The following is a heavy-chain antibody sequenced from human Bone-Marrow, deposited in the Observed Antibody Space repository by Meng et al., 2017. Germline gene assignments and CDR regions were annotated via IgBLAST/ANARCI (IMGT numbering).Heavy chain of an antibody. CDR2: FVNNVDT. CDR3: ARGTPGRSYSDY. V-gene: IGHV1-18*01. D-gene: IGHD3-10*01. CDR1: GYTINNYG. J-gene: IGHJ4*02. Sequence: VQLVQSGAEVKKPGASVKVSCKASGYTINNYGLTWVRQAPGQGLEWMGWFVNNVDTYSAQKFQGRVTMTTDTHTSTASMELRSLRSDDTAVYYCARGTPGRSYSDYWGQGTLVTVSS.